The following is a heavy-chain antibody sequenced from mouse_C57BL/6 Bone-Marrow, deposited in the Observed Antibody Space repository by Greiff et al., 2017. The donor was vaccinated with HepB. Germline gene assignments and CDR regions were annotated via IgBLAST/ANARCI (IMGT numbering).Heavy chain of an antibody. CDR2: IDPENGDT. CDR3: TTYYLYWYFDV. V-gene: IGHV14-4*01. D-gene: IGHD1-1*02. CDR1: GFNIKDDY. J-gene: IGHJ1*03. Sequence: EVQLQESGAELVRPGASVKLSCTASGFNIKDDYMHWVKQRPEQGLEWIGWIDPENGDTEYASKFQGKATITADTSSNTAYLQLSSLTSEDTAVYYDTTYYLYWYFDVWGTGTTVTVAS.